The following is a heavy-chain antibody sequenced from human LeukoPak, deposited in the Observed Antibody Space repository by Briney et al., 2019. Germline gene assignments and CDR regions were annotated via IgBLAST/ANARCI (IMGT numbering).Heavy chain of an antibody. V-gene: IGHV1-69*06. CDR1: RGTFSSYA. CDR2: IIPIFGTA. CDR3: ARDVTGTTELGFDY. D-gene: IGHD1-14*01. Sequence: SVKVSCKASRGTFSSYAISWVRQAPGQGLEWVGGIIPIFGTANYAQKFQGRVTITADKSTSTAYMELSSLRSEDTAVYYCARDVTGTTELGFDYWGQGTLVTVSS. J-gene: IGHJ4*02.